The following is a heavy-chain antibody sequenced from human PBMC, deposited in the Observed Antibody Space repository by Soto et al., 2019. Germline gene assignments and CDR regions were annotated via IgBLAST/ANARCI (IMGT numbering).Heavy chain of an antibody. CDR3: ATLDSVEVYYYYCHAMDV. D-gene: IGHD1-20*01. CDR1: GFTFGIYA. J-gene: IGHJ6*02. CDR2: INGGGTST. Sequence: EVQLLESGGGLVQPGGSLRLSCAASGFTFGIYAMGWVRQAPGKGLEWVSSINGGGTSTYYADSVKGRFTVYRDNSKNTMLLQIDTLRAEDTAVFYCATLDSVEVYYYYCHAMDVWGQGTTVTVSS. V-gene: IGHV3-23*01.